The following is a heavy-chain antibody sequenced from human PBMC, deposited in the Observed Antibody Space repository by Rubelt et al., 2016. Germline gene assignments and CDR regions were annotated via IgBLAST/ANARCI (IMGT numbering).Heavy chain of an antibody. Sequence: QITLKESGPTLVKPTQTLTLTCTFSGFSLSTDGVGVGWIRQPPGKALEWLALIYLDDDKRYSPSQNDRIHITIDNYNNQVVLKMTNMDPGDTATYYWAHSPGCTGGSCYHNFAYWGQGTRVTVSS. CDR2: IYLDDDK. J-gene: IGHJ4*02. V-gene: IGHV2-5*02. CDR3: AHSPGCTGGSCYHNFAY. CDR1: GFSLSTDGVG. D-gene: IGHD2-15*01.